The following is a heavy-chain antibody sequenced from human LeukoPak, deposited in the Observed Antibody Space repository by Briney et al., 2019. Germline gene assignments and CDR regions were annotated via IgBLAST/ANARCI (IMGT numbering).Heavy chain of an antibody. CDR2: IYYSGST. Sequence: PSETLSLTCTVSGGSISSYYWSWIRQPPGKGLEWIGYIYYSGSTNYNPSLESRVTISVDTSKNQFSLKLGSVTAADTAVYYCARSGVAAAGPYSNWFDPWGQGTLVTVSS. V-gene: IGHV4-59*08. CDR3: ARSGVAAAGPYSNWFDP. D-gene: IGHD6-13*01. J-gene: IGHJ5*02. CDR1: GGSISSYY.